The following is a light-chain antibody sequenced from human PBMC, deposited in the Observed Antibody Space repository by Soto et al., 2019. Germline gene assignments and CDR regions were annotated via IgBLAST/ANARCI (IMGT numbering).Light chain of an antibody. J-gene: IGLJ3*02. CDR2: EVS. V-gene: IGLV2-8*01. CDR1: SSDVGGYNY. CDR3: NSYAGSNNWV. Sequence: QSALTQPPSASGCPGQSVTISCTGTSSDVGGYNYVSWYQQHPGKAPKLMIYEVSKRPSGVPDRYSGSKSGNTASLTVSGLHAEDEADYYCNSYAGSNNWVFGGGTKLTVL.